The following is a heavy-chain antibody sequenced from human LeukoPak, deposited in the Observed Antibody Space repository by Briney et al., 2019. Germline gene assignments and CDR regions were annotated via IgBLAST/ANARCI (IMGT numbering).Heavy chain of an antibody. CDR1: GYSFTSYW. CDR2: IYPGDSDT. V-gene: IGHV5-51*01. D-gene: IGHD3-3*01. J-gene: IGHJ5*02. Sequence: GESLKISCKGSGYSFTSYWIGWVRQMPGKGLEWMGIIYPGDSDTRYSPSFQGQVTISADKSISTAYLQWSSLKASDTAMYYCARTYSSYDFWSGCFNWFDPWGQGTLVTVSS. CDR3: ARTYSSYDFWSGCFNWFDP.